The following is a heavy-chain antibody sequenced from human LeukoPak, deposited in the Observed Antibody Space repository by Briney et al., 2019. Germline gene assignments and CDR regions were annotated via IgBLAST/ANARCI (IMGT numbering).Heavy chain of an antibody. CDR3: ARRVVHVAGTRFYYYMDV. CDR1: GGSISSSSYY. CDR2: IYYSGST. J-gene: IGHJ6*03. D-gene: IGHD6-19*01. Sequence: PSETLSLTCTVSGGSISSSSYYWGWIRQPPGKGLEWIGSIYYSGSTYYNPSLKSRVTISVDTSKNQFSLKLSSVTAADTAVYYCARRVVHVAGTRFYYYMDVWGKGTTVTISS. V-gene: IGHV4-39*01.